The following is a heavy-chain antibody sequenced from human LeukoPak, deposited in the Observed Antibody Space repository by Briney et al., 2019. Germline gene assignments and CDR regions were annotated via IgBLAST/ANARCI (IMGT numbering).Heavy chain of an antibody. J-gene: IGHJ3*02. CDR3: ARDPGWSSFDI. D-gene: IGHD2-15*01. CDR2: INQDAGTT. Sequence: GGSLRLSCVASGFSFTSYWMSWVRQAPGKGLEFVANINQDAGTTNYVDSVKGRFTISRDNAENSLYLQMRSLRAEDTALYYCARDPGWSSFDIWGQGIMVTVSS. V-gene: IGHV3-7*01. CDR1: GFSFTSYW.